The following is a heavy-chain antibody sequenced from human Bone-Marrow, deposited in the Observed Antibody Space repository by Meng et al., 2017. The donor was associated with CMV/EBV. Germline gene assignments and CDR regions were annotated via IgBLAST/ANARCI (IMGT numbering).Heavy chain of an antibody. Sequence: SETLSLTCTVSGGSISSYYWSWIRQPPGKGLEWIGYIYYSGSTNYNPSLKSRVTISVDTSKNQFSLKLSSVTAADTAVYYCAREVWSRDWNDPLWFDPWGQGTLVTVSS. CDR1: GGSISSYY. CDR2: IYYSGST. CDR3: AREVWSRDWNDPLWFDP. J-gene: IGHJ5*02. V-gene: IGHV4-59*01. D-gene: IGHD1-1*01.